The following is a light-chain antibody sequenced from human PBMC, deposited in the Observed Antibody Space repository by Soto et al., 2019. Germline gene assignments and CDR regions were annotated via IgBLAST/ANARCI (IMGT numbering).Light chain of an antibody. CDR2: EVS. V-gene: IGLV2-18*02. J-gene: IGLJ1*01. CDR1: SSDVGNYNR. Sequence: QSALTQPPSVSGSPGQSVTISCTGTSSDVGNYNRVSWYKQPPGTAPKLMIYEVSNRPSGVSNRFSGSKSGNTASLTISGLQAEDEADYYCSSYTSSSTLVFGTGTKLTVL. CDR3: SSYTSSSTLV.